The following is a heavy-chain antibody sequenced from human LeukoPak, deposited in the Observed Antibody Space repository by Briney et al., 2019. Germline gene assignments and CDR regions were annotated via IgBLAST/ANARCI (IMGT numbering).Heavy chain of an antibody. CDR2: INHSGST. CDR3: ARDRAHNYYDFWSGYPKRNFDY. D-gene: IGHD3-3*01. V-gene: IGHV4-34*01. Sequence: SETLSLTCAVYGGSFSGYYWSWIRQPPGKGLEWIGEINHSGSTNYNPSLKSRVTISVDTSKNQFSLKLSSVTAADTAVYYCARDRAHNYYDFWSGYPKRNFDYWGQGTLVTVSS. CDR1: GGSFSGYY. J-gene: IGHJ4*02.